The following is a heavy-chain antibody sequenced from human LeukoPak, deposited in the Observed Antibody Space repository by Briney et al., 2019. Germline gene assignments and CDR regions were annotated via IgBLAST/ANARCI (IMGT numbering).Heavy chain of an antibody. D-gene: IGHD5-18*01. CDR1: GFTFSSYG. V-gene: IGHV3-30*02. CDR3: ASPGVDTASASHTNFDY. J-gene: IGHJ4*02. CDR2: IRYDGSNK. Sequence: GGSLRLSCAASGFTFSSYGMHWVRQAPGKGLEWVAFIRYDGSNKYYADSVKGRFTISRDNSKNTLYLQMNSLRAEDTAVYYCASPGVDTASASHTNFDYWGQGTLVTVSS.